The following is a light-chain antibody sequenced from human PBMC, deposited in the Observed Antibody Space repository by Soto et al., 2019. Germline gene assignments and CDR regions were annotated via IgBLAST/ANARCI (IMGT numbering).Light chain of an antibody. CDR1: SSDVGGYNY. V-gene: IGLV2-8*01. CDR3: SSYAGNHNYV. Sequence: QSVLTQPPSASGSPGQSVTISCTGTSSDVGGYNYVSWYQQHPGKAPKVMIYEVSKRPSGVPDRFSGSKSGNTASLTVSGLQAEDEADYYCSSYAGNHNYVFGTGTKLTVL. J-gene: IGLJ1*01. CDR2: EVS.